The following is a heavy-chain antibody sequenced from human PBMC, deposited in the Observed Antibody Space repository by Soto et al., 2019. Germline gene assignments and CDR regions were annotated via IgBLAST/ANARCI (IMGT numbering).Heavy chain of an antibody. V-gene: IGHV1-18*01. Sequence: ASVKVSCMASGYTFTSYGISWVRQAPGQGLEWMGWISAYNGNTNYAQKLRGRVTMTTDTSTITAYMELRSLRSDDTAVYYCARQPVAGTAFFDYWGQGTLVTVSS. J-gene: IGHJ4*02. CDR2: ISAYNGNT. D-gene: IGHD6-19*01. CDR1: GYTFTSYG. CDR3: ARQPVAGTAFFDY.